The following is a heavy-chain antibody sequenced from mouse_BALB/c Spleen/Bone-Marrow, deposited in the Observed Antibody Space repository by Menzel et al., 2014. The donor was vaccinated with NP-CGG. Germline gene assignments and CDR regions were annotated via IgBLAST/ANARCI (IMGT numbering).Heavy chain of an antibody. V-gene: IGHV1-54*01. CDR3: ARFTRDY. Sequence: QVQLKQSGDELVRPGTSVKVSCKASGYAFTNYLIEWFKQRPGQGLEWIGRINPGIGGTTYNAKFKGKATLTADKSSTTAYMQLSSLTSDDSAVYFCARFTRDYWGQGITLTVSS. CDR2: INPGIGGT. CDR1: GYAFTNYL. J-gene: IGHJ2*01.